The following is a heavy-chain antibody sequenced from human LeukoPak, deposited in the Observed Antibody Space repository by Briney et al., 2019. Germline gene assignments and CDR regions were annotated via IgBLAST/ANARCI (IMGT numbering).Heavy chain of an antibody. Sequence: TGGSLRLSCAVSGFTFRSCWMIWVREARGKGLELLANIQQQGSDKNYLDSVKGRFTISRNNAKNLLYLQMNSLRAEDTAMYYCVRDGSGCDYWGQGILVTVSS. CDR1: GFTFRSCW. CDR2: IQQQGSDK. V-gene: IGHV3-7*05. CDR3: VRDGSGCDY. J-gene: IGHJ4*02. D-gene: IGHD3-10*01.